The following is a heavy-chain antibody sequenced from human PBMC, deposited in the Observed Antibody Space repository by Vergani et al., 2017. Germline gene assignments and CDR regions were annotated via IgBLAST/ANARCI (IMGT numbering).Heavy chain of an antibody. V-gene: IGHV4-61*02. CDR1: GGSISSGSYY. D-gene: IGHD4-17*01. CDR2: IYTSGST. CDR3: ASGDYTSFDY. Sequence: QVQLQESGPGLVKPSQTLSLTCTVSGGSISSGSYYWSWIRQPAGKGLEWIGRIYTSGSTNYNHSLKSRVTISVDTSKNQFSLKLSSVTAADTAVYYCASGDYTSFDYWGQGTLVTVSS. J-gene: IGHJ4*02.